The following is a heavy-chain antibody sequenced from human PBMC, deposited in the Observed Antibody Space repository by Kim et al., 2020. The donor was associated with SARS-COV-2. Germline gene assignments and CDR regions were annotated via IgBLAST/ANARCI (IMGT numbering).Heavy chain of an antibody. J-gene: IGHJ6*02. D-gene: IGHD3-3*01. Sequence: GGSLRLSCAASGFTFSSYWMSWVRQAPGKGLEWVANIKQDGSEKYYVDSVKGRFTISRDNAKNSLYLQMNSLRAEDTAVYYCARLEQKKNTYYDFWSGYFFYYGMDVWGQGTTVTVSS. CDR3: ARLEQKKNTYYDFWSGYFFYYGMDV. CDR2: IKQDGSEK. V-gene: IGHV3-7*01. CDR1: GFTFSSYW.